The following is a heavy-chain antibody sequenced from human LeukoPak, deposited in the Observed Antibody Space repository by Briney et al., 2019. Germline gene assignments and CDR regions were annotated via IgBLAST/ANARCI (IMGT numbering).Heavy chain of an antibody. Sequence: GGSLRLSCAASGFTVSSNYMSWVRQAPGKGLEWVSVIYSGGSTYYADSVKGRFTISRDNSKNRLYLQMNSLRAEDTAVYYCARGDYVWGSYRHFDYWGQGTLVTVSS. CDR2: IYSGGST. J-gene: IGHJ4*02. CDR1: GFTVSSNY. D-gene: IGHD3-16*02. CDR3: ARGDYVWGSYRHFDY. V-gene: IGHV3-66*01.